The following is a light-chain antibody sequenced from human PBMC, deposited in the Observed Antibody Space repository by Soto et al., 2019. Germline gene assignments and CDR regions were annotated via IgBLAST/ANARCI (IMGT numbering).Light chain of an antibody. Sequence: DTQLTQSPPFLSASVGDRVTITCRASKGISNYLAWYQQKPGKAPKLLIYAASTLQSGVPSRFSGSGSGTEFTLTISSLQPEDSATYYCQQLNSYPYTFGQGTKLEIK. CDR1: KGISNY. J-gene: IGKJ2*01. CDR2: AAS. CDR3: QQLNSYPYT. V-gene: IGKV1-9*01.